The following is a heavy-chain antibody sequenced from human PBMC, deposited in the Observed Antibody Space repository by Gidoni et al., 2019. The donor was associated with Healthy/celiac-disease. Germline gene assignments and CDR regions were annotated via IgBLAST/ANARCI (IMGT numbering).Heavy chain of an antibody. CDR2: INHSGST. CDR3: ATRSDFWSGFYYYYYGMDV. Sequence: QVQLQQWGAGLLKPSETLSLTCAVYGGSFSGYYWSWIRQPPGKGLEWIGEINHSGSTNYNPSLKSRVTISVDTSKNQFSLKLSSVTAADTAVYYCATRSDFWSGFYYYYYGMDVWGQGTTVTVSS. D-gene: IGHD3-3*01. J-gene: IGHJ6*02. CDR1: GGSFSGYY. V-gene: IGHV4-34*01.